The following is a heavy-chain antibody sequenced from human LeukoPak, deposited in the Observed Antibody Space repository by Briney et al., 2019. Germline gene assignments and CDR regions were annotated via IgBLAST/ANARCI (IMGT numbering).Heavy chain of an antibody. Sequence: SETLSLTCIVSGGSFSSTSYYWGWIRRPPGGGLEWIGTFYYSGDTYYNPSFKSRVTISVDTSKNQFSLRVSSVTAADTAVYYCARRKMRTYFDSWGQGILVTVSS. V-gene: IGHV4-39*01. CDR2: FYYSGDT. J-gene: IGHJ4*02. CDR1: GGSFSSTSYY. CDR3: ARRKMRTYFDS.